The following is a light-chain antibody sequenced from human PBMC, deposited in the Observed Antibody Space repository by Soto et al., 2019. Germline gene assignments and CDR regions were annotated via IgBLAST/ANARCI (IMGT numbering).Light chain of an antibody. CDR2: AND. CDR3: AARDDSLNGYV. J-gene: IGLJ1*01. Sequence: QSVLTQPPSASGTPGQRVTISCSGSSSNIGSNTVNWYQQLPGTAPKLLIYANDQRPSGVPDRFSGSKSGTSASLPISSLQSDDEADYYCAARDDSLNGYVFGTGTKLTVL. V-gene: IGLV1-44*01. CDR1: SSNIGSNT.